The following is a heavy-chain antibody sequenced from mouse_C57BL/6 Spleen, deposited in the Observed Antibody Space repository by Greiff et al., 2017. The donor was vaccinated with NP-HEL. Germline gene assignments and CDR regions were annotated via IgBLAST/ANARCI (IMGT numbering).Heavy chain of an antibody. V-gene: IGHV1-59*01. Sequence: QVLLQQPGAELVRPGTSVKLSCKASGYTFTSYWMHWVKQRPGQGLEWIGVIDPSDSYTNYNQKFKGKATLTVDTSSSTAYMQLSSLTSEDSAVYYCARRDYGAWFAYWGQGTLVTVSA. CDR2: IDPSDSYT. CDR3: ARRDYGAWFAY. CDR1: GYTFTSYW. J-gene: IGHJ3*01. D-gene: IGHD1-2*01.